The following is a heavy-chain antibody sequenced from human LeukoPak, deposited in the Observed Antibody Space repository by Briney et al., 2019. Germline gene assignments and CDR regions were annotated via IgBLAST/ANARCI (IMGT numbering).Heavy chain of an antibody. D-gene: IGHD2-2*01. CDR3: ARREGYCSITSRLFKIEY. Sequence: GESLKISCKGSGYSFTSYWIGWVRQIPGKGLEWMGIIYPGDSDTRYSTSFQGQATISADKSIRTAYLKWSSLNASDTSMYCCARREGYCSITSRLFKIEYWGQGTLVTVSS. CDR2: IYPGDSDT. CDR1: GYSFTSYW. J-gene: IGHJ4*02. V-gene: IGHV5-51*01.